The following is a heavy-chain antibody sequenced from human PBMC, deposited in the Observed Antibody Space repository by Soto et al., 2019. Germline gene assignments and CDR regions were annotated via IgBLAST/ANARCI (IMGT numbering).Heavy chain of an antibody. J-gene: IGHJ4*02. CDR2: ISYDGSNK. D-gene: IGHD3-22*01. V-gene: IGHV3-30*14. CDR3: AREDSSCGKSY. CDR1: GFTFSSYA. Sequence: QVQLVESGGGVVQPGRSLRLSCAASGFTFSSYAMHWVRQAPGKGLEWVAVISYDGSNKYYEDSVKGRFTISRDNSKNTLYLQMNSRRAGETDVYYCAREDSSCGKSYWGQGTLVTVSS.